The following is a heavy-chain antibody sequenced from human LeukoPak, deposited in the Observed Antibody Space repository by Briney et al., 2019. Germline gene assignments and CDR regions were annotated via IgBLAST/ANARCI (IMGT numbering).Heavy chain of an antibody. CDR1: GFTFSSYG. V-gene: IGHV3-30*18. D-gene: IGHD6-13*01. Sequence: PGRSLRLSCAASGFTFSSYGMHWVRQAPGKGLEWVAVISYDGSNKYYADSVKGRFTISRDNSKNTLYLQMSSLRAEDTAVYYCAKDMYSSSWYYFDYWGQGTLVTVSS. J-gene: IGHJ4*02. CDR3: AKDMYSSSWYYFDY. CDR2: ISYDGSNK.